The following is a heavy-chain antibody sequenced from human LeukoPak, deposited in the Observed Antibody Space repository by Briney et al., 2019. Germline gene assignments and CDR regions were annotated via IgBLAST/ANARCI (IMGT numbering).Heavy chain of an antibody. J-gene: IGHJ4*02. V-gene: IGHV1-18*01. CDR1: GYTFTSSG. CDR2: ISTYTGYS. CDR3: AKNSSGGYSDY. Sequence: ASVKVSCKASGYTFTSSGISWVRQAPGQGLEWMGWISTYTGYSKYAQNLQGRVTMTADTSTSTAYMELSSLRSDDTAVYYCAKNSSGGYSDYWSQGTLVTVSS. D-gene: IGHD6-19*01.